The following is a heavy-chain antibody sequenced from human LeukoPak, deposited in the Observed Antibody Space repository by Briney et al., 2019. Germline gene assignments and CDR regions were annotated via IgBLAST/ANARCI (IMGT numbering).Heavy chain of an antibody. CDR2: ISAYNGNT. D-gene: IGHD3-22*01. CDR1: GYTFTSYG. V-gene: IGHV1-18*01. J-gene: IGHJ4*02. Sequence: ASVKVSCKASGYTFTSYGISWVRQAPGRGLEWMGWISAYNGNTNYAQKLQGRVTMTTDTSTSTAYMELRSLRSDDTAVYYCARDPTSSYYYDSSGYYGSDYWGQGTLVTVSS. CDR3: ARDPTSSYYYDSSGYYGSDY.